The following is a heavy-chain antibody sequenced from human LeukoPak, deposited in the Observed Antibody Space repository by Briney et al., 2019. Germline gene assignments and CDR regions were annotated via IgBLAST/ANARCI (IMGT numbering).Heavy chain of an antibody. V-gene: IGHV3-23*01. CDR1: GFTFSSYA. CDR2: ISGSGGST. Sequence: GGSLRLSCAASGFTFSSYAMSWVRQAPGKGLEWVSAISGSGGSTYYADSVKGRFTISRDNSKNTLYLQMNSLRAEDTAVYYCARDLRVVVPAKAFDYWGQGTLVTVSS. J-gene: IGHJ4*02. CDR3: ARDLRVVVPAKAFDY. D-gene: IGHD2-2*01.